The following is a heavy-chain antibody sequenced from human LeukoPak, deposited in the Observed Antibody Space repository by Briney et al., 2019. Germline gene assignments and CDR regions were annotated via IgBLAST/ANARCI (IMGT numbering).Heavy chain of an antibody. CDR3: PKGCAASGCYTSEY. CDR2: ISGSGDST. CDR1: GFTFSSYA. J-gene: IGHJ4*02. Sequence: GGSLRLPCAASGFTFSSYAMSWVRQAPGRGLEWVSTISGSGDSTYYAESVKGRFTISRDNSKNTLYLQMNSLRPEDTAVYYCPKGCAASGCYTSEYWGQGTLVTVSS. V-gene: IGHV3-23*01. D-gene: IGHD2-2*02.